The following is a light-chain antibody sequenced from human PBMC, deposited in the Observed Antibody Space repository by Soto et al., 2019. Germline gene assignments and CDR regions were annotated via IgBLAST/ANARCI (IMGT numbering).Light chain of an antibody. J-gene: IGKJ3*01. CDR2: DAS. CDR3: QQRSNWLFT. CDR1: QSVSSY. Sequence: EIVLTQSPATLSLSPGERATLSCRASQSVSSYLAWYQQKSGQAPRLLIYDASKRATGIPARFSGSVSGTDFTLTISSLEPEDFAVYYCQQRSNWLFTFGPGTKVDIK. V-gene: IGKV3-11*01.